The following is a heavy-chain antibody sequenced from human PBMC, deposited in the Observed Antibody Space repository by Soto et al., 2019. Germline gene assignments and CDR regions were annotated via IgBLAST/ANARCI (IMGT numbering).Heavy chain of an antibody. CDR2: IYWNDNK. Sequence: GSGPTLVNPTQTLTLTCTSSGFSLSTSGVGVGWIRQPPGKALEWLALIYWNDNKRYSPSLNSRLTISKDTSKNQVVLTLTSMDPVDTATYYCSHPIRSTAAGFQHWGQGTLVTVSS. CDR1: GFSLSTSGVG. J-gene: IGHJ1*01. D-gene: IGHD6-13*01. CDR3: SHPIRSTAAGFQH. V-gene: IGHV2-5*01.